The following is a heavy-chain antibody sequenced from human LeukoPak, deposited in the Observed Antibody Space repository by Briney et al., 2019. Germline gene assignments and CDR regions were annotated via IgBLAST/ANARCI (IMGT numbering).Heavy chain of an antibody. CDR2: INPHSGDT. J-gene: IGHJ4*02. CDR3: ARVIMVRGVYTLDY. Sequence: ASAKVSCKASGYTFSDYYMHWVRQAPGQGLEWMGWINPHSGDTIYAQKFQGRVTTTRDTSLSTADMELNRLRSDDTAVYYCARVIMVRGVYTLDYWGQGTLVTVSS. V-gene: IGHV1-2*02. D-gene: IGHD3-10*01. CDR1: GYTFSDYY.